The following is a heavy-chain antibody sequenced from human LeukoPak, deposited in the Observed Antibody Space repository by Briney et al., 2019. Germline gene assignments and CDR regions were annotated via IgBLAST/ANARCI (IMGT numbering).Heavy chain of an antibody. V-gene: IGHV3-30*04. CDR2: ISYDGSNK. CDR1: GFTFSSYA. J-gene: IGHJ6*02. Sequence: GGSLRLSCAASGFTFSSYAMHWVRQAPGKGLEWVAVISYDGSNKYYADSVKGRFTISRDNSKNTLYLQMNSLRAEDTAVYYCARSTSLTGYYYYYYYGMDVWGQGTTVTVSS. D-gene: IGHD3-9*01. CDR3: ARSTSLTGYYYYYYYGMDV.